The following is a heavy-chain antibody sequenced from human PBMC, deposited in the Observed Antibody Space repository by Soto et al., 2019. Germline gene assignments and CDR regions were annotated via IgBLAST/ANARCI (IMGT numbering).Heavy chain of an antibody. CDR2: IRGDGGDT. J-gene: IGHJ3*01. Sequence: ELQLLESGGGLVQPGGFLRLTCAASGFSVSDYDIGWVRQAPGKGLEWVSLIRGDGGDTYYAASVEGRLSTSRDTSENTVYLDMNFLRAEDTALYYCAKDRRGGEYPAFDLWGQGTMVTVSS. CDR3: AKDRRGGEYPAFDL. D-gene: IGHD2-21*01. V-gene: IGHV3-23*01. CDR1: GFSVSDYD.